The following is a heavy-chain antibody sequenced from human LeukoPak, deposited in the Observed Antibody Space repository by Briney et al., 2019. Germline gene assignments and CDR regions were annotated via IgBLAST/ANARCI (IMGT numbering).Heavy chain of an antibody. J-gene: IGHJ5*02. Sequence: GGSLRLSCAASGFTVSSNYMTWVRQAPGKGLEWVSVIYSGSSTYYTDSVEGRFTISRDNSKNTLYLQMNSLRTEDTAVYYCARGVAPAHFDPWGQGTLVTVSS. CDR2: IYSGSST. CDR1: GFTVSSNY. V-gene: IGHV3-66*02. D-gene: IGHD5-12*01. CDR3: ARGVAPAHFDP.